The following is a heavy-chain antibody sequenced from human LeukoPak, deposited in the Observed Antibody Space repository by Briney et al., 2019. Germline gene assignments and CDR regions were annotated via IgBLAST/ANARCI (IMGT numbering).Heavy chain of an antibody. CDR3: ARDPTISNQYCSSTSCYPYYYYMDV. D-gene: IGHD2-2*01. Sequence: ASVKVSCKASGYTFTSYYMHWVRQAPGQGLEWMGIINPSGGSTTYAQKFQGRVTMTRDTSTSTVYMELSSLRSEDTAVYYCARDPTISNQYCSSTSCYPYYYYMDVWGQGTTVTVSS. CDR2: INPSGGST. CDR1: GYTFTSYY. V-gene: IGHV1-46*01. J-gene: IGHJ6*03.